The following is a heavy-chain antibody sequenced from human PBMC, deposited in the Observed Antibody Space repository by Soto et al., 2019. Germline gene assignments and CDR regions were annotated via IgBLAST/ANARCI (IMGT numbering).Heavy chain of an antibody. Sequence: RASVKVSCKASGGTFSSYAISWVRQAPGQGLEWMGGIIPIFGTANYAQKFQGRVTITADRSTSTAYMELSSLRSEDTAVYYCARDEGRSSSTRGGMDVWGQGTTVTVSS. D-gene: IGHD6-6*01. CDR3: ARDEGRSSSTRGGMDV. V-gene: IGHV1-69*06. CDR1: GGTFSSYA. J-gene: IGHJ6*02. CDR2: IIPIFGTA.